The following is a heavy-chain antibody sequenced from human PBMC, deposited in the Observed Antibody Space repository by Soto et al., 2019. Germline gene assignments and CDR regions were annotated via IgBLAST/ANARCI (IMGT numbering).Heavy chain of an antibody. Sequence: QVQLVESGGGVVQPGRSLRLSCAASGFTFNSFTMHWVRQAPGKGLDWVAVISHDGSHKYSADSAKGRFTISRDDSKNTLYLQMSSLRVEDTAIYYCATWEERYFQDWGQGTLVTVSS. CDR2: ISHDGSHK. V-gene: IGHV3-30-3*01. D-gene: IGHD1-26*01. J-gene: IGHJ1*01. CDR3: ATWEERYFQD. CDR1: GFTFNSFT.